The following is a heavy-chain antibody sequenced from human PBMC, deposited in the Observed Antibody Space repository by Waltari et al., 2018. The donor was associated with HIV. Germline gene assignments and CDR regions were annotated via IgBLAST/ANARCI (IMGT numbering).Heavy chain of an antibody. CDR3: ARLDFWLKYYFDY. Sequence: EVHLLESGGGLVQPGGSLRLSCAASGFTFRAFAMSWVSQATGEGVGGVLGLNYGGFGTYDADSVKGRFTISRDNSKNTLFLEMNSLRAEDTAVYYCARLDFWLKYYFDYWGQGTLVTVSS. CDR1: GFTFRAFA. V-gene: IGHV3-23*01. CDR2: LNYGGFGT. D-gene: IGHD3-3*01. J-gene: IGHJ4*02.